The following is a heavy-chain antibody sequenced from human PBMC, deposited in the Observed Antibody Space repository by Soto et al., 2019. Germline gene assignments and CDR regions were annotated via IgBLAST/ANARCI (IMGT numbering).Heavy chain of an antibody. Sequence: GESLKISCKGSGYTFTNYWIGWVRQRPGKGLEWMGIIYPHDSDTGYSPSFKGQVTISAGKSINTAYLHWSRLKASDTAMYYCASNAPYDPWGQGTLVTVSS. CDR1: GYTFTNYW. V-gene: IGHV5-51*01. CDR2: IYPHDSDT. J-gene: IGHJ5*02. CDR3: ASNAPYDP.